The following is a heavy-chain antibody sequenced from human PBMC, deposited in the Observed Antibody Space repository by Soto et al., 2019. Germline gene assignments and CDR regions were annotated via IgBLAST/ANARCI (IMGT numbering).Heavy chain of an antibody. J-gene: IGHJ5*02. V-gene: IGHV3-53*01. CDR2: IYSGGST. CDR1: GFTVSSNY. CDR3: ASSRRWGNNWFDP. D-gene: IGHD3-16*01. Sequence: TGGSLRLSCAASGFTVSSNYMSWVRQAPGKGLEWVSVIYSGGSTYYADSVKGRFTISRDNSKNTLYLQMNSLRAEDTAVYYCASSRRWGNNWFDPWGQGTLVTVSS.